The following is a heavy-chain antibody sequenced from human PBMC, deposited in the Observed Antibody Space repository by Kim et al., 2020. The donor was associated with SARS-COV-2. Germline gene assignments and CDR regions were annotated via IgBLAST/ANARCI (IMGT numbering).Heavy chain of an antibody. D-gene: IGHD6-6*01. V-gene: IGHV3-15*01. CDR3: TTDRGRGSSSAVY. J-gene: IGHJ4*02. Sequence: YADPGKGRFTISRDDSKNTLYLQMNSLKTEDTAVYYCTTDRGRGSSSAVYWGQGTLVTVSS.